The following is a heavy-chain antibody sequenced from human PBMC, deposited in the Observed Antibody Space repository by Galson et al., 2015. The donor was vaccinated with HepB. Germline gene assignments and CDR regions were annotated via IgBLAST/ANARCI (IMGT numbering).Heavy chain of an antibody. V-gene: IGHV4-59*01. CDR3: ARGGRYSYGSFDY. D-gene: IGHD5-18*01. J-gene: IGHJ4*02. CDR2: IYYSGST. CDR1: GGSISSYY. Sequence: ETLSLTCTVSGGSISSYYWSWIRQPPGKGLEWIGYIYYSGSTNYNPSLKSRVTISVDTSKNQFSLKLSSVTAADTAVYYCARGGRYSYGSFDYWGQGTLVTVSS.